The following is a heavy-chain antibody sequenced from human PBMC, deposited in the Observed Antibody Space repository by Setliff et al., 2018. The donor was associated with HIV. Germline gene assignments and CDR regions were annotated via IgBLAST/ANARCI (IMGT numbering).Heavy chain of an antibody. CDR1: GFSFSNYA. V-gene: IGHV3-23*01. CDR2: IAGTSAST. Sequence: GGSLRLSCAVAGFSFSNYAMTWVRQAPGKGLEWVSAIAGTSASTYYADSVKGRFTISRDSSKSMLYLQMNSLRVEDTAIYYCAKPLTQWGVSPYHYAFGVWGQGATVTVSS. D-gene: IGHD3-22*01. J-gene: IGHJ6*02. CDR3: AKPLTQWGVSPYHYAFGV.